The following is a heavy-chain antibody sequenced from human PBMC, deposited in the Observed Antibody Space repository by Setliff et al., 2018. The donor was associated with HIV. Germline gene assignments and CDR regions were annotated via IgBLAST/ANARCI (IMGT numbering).Heavy chain of an antibody. CDR1: GGSISTYF. CDR3: ARLRGSYDFSNWFDP. V-gene: IGHV4-59*01. Sequence: SETLSLTCTVSGGSISTYFWSWVRQTPGKGLEWIGYIYYSGSTNYNPSLKSRVTISVDTAKNQFSLKLSSVTAADTAVYYCARLRGSYDFSNWFDPWGQGTQVTVSS. J-gene: IGHJ5*02. D-gene: IGHD3-3*01. CDR2: IYYSGST.